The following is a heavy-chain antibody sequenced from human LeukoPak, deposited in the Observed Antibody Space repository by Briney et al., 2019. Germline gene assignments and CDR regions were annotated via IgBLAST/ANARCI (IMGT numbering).Heavy chain of an antibody. CDR3: ASRTYYDFWSGLYYYYGVDV. CDR2: IYYSGST. Sequence: PSETLSLTCTVSGGSISSYYWSWIRQPPGKGLEWIGYIYYSGSTNYNPSLKSRVTISVDTSKNQFSLKLSSVTAADTAVYYCASRTYYDFWSGLYYYYGVDVWGQGTTVTVSS. J-gene: IGHJ6*02. V-gene: IGHV4-59*01. CDR1: GGSISSYY. D-gene: IGHD3-3*01.